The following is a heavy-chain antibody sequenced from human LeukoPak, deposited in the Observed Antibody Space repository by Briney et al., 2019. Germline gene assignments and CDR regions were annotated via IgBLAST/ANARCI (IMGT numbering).Heavy chain of an antibody. CDR3: TTYGSGRKFDY. V-gene: IGHV3-15*04. Sequence: GGSHRLSCAASGFSFSDAWMSWVRQIPGKGLEWVGRIEGKTDGGTTDYAAPVKGRFTISRDDSTNTLYLQMNSLKSEDTAVYYCTTYGSGRKFDYWGQGILVTVSS. CDR2: IEGKTDGGTT. CDR1: GFSFSDAW. J-gene: IGHJ4*02. D-gene: IGHD3-10*01.